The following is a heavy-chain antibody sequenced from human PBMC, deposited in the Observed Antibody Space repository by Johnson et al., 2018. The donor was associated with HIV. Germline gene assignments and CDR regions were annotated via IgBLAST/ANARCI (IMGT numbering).Heavy chain of an antibody. D-gene: IGHD4-17*01. V-gene: IGHV3-23*04. CDR2: ISGTGGST. J-gene: IGHJ3*01. CDR3: AKGGMTTVTSGAFDF. Sequence: EVQLVESGGGLVQPGGSLRLSCAASGFTFSNYAMGWVRQAPRKGLEWVSVISGTGGSTYYADSVKGRFTISRDNSKNTLYLPMNRLRAEDTAVYYCAKGGMTTVTSGAFDFWGQGTMVTISS. CDR1: GFTFSNYA.